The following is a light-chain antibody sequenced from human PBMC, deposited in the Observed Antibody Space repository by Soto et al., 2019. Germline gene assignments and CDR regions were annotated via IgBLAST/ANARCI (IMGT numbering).Light chain of an antibody. J-gene: IGKJ2*01. Sequence: EIVMTQSPATLSVSPGERATLSCRASQSVTTSLAWYQQKLGQAPRLLIYHASTRATGVPARFSGSGSGTDFTRTISSLQSEDFAVYYCQQYKNWPPEYTFGQGTKLEIK. V-gene: IGKV3D-15*01. CDR2: HAS. CDR3: QQYKNWPPEYT. CDR1: QSVTTS.